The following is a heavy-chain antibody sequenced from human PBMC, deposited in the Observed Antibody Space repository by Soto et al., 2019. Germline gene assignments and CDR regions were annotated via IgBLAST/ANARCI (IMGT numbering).Heavy chain of an antibody. J-gene: IGHJ4*02. V-gene: IGHV4-59*01. CDR2: LYYGRSS. D-gene: IGHD3-22*01. CDR1: GDSISSYY. Sequence: QVQLQESGPGLVKPSETLSLTCAVSGDSISSYYCMWIRQPPGKGLESIGYLYYGRSSNYNPSLKCRVTLSVDTSTNQCYLTLSSMTAADTVLYYCALRSMAVVPEYWGQGTLVTVSS. CDR3: ALRSMAVVPEY.